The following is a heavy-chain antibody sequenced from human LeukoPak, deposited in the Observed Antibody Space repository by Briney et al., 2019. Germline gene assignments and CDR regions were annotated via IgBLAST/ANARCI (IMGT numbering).Heavy chain of an antibody. CDR2: FSGSGGST. Sequence: GGSLRLSCAASGFTFSSYAMSWVRQAPGKGLEWVSAFSGSGGSTYYADSVKGRFTISRDNSKNTLFLQMNSLRDEDTAIYYCARVQGGGFRTADYWGQGTLVAVSS. V-gene: IGHV3-23*01. J-gene: IGHJ4*02. CDR1: GFTFSSYA. CDR3: ARVQGGGFRTADY. D-gene: IGHD1-14*01.